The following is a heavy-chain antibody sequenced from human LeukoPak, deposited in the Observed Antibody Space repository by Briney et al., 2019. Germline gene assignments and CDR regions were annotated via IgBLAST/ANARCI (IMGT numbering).Heavy chain of an antibody. D-gene: IGHD3-9*01. CDR1: GFTFSSYG. CDR3: AKVARRYFDGLLDGFDY. V-gene: IGHV3-30*18. CDR2: ISYDGSNK. Sequence: GGSLRLSCAASGFTFSSYGMHWVRQAPGKGLEWVAVISYDGSNKYYADSVKGRFTISRDNSKNTLYLQMNSLRAEDTAVYYCAKVARRYFDGLLDGFDYWGQGTLVTVSS. J-gene: IGHJ4*02.